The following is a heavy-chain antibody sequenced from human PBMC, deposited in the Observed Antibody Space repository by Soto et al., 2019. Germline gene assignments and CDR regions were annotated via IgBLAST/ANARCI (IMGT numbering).Heavy chain of an antibody. D-gene: IGHD6-13*01. CDR1: GFSLSTSGVG. Sequence: QITLKESGPPLVKPTQTLTLTCTFSGFSLSTSGVGVGWIRQPPGKALEWLALIYWDDDKRYSPSLKSRLTITKDTSTNQVVLTMTNMDPVDTATYYCARAGYSSSWASRYYYYYYMDVWGKGTTVTVSS. J-gene: IGHJ6*03. V-gene: IGHV2-5*02. CDR3: ARAGYSSSWASRYYYYYYMDV. CDR2: IYWDDDK.